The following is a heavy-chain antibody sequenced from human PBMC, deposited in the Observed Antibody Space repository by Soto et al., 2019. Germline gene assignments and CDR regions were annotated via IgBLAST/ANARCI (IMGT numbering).Heavy chain of an antibody. CDR1: GFTFSDFA. D-gene: IGHD3-10*01. Sequence: PGGSLRLSCLASGFTFSDFAMTWVRHVPGRVLEWVASLDGAGGSTYYAESVRGRFSISRDNSQNTLFLQMKRLTVDDTAIYYCAAPRDEYGSGVSWFTYGMDIWGQGTTVTVSS. V-gene: IGHV3-23*01. J-gene: IGHJ6*02. CDR3: AAPRDEYGSGVSWFTYGMDI. CDR2: LDGAGGST.